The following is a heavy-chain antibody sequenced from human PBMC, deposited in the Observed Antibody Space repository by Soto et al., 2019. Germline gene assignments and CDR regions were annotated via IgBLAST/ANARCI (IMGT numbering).Heavy chain of an antibody. CDR2: INHSGST. J-gene: IGHJ3*02. V-gene: IGHV4-34*01. CDR3: ARGNMTTDDAFDI. Sequence: SETLSLTCAVYGGSFSGYYWSWIRQPPGKGLEWIGEINHSGSTNYNPSLKSRVTISVDTSKNQFSLKLSSVTAADTAVYYCARGNMTTDDAFDIWGQGTMVTVSS. CDR1: GGSFSGYY. D-gene: IGHD4-17*01.